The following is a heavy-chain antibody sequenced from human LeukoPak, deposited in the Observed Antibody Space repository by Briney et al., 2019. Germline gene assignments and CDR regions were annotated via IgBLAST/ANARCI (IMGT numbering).Heavy chain of an antibody. J-gene: IGHJ4*02. CDR1: GGSISNDNYY. CDR3: ARHVASYDFDF. V-gene: IGHV4-39*01. CDR2: IYNSGST. Sequence: SETLSLTCSVSGGSISNDNYYWGWIRQPPGKGLEWIGSIYNSGSTYYNPSLKSRVTVSVGRPKNHFSLKLNSVTAADTAVYYCARHVASYDFDFWGQGILVTVSS. D-gene: IGHD2-21*01.